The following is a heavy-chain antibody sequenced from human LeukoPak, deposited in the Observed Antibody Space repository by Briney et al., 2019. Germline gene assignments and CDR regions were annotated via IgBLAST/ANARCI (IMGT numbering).Heavy chain of an antibody. D-gene: IGHD3-10*01. CDR3: ARGPHGSGSYAFDY. J-gene: IGHJ4*02. V-gene: IGHV4-4*07. Sequence: SSETLSLTCTVSGGSISTYYWSWIRQPAGKGLEWIGRIYTSGSTNYNPSLKSRVTISVDKSKNQFSLKLSSVTAADTAVYYCARGPHGSGSYAFDYWGQGTLVTVSS. CDR1: GGSISTYY. CDR2: IYTSGST.